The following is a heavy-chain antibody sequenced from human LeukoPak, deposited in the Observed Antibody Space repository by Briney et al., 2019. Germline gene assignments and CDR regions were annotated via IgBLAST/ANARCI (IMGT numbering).Heavy chain of an antibody. CDR2: ISAYSGDT. Sequence: ASVKVSCKASGYTFTSYGISWVRQAPGQGLEWMGWISAYSGDTIYAQKFQGRVTMTEDTSTDTAYMELSSLRSEDTAVYYCATDRGYGYIFDYWGQGTLVTVSS. D-gene: IGHD5-18*01. V-gene: IGHV1-18*01. CDR3: ATDRGYGYIFDY. J-gene: IGHJ4*02. CDR1: GYTFTSYG.